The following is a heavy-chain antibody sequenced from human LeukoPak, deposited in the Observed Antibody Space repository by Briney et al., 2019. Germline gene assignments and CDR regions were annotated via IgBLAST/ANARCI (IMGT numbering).Heavy chain of an antibody. V-gene: IGHV4-59*08. CDR2: IYYSGST. Sequence: PSETLSLTCTVSGGSISSYYWSWIRQPPGKGLEWIGYIYYSGSTNYNPSLKSRVTISVDTSKNQFSLKLSSVTAADTAVYYCARGDDFWSGPIDYWGQGTLVTVSS. J-gene: IGHJ4*02. CDR3: ARGDDFWSGPIDY. CDR1: GGSISSYY. D-gene: IGHD3-3*01.